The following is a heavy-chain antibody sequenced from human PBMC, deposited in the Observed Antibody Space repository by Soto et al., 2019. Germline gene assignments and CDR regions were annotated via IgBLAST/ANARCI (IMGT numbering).Heavy chain of an antibody. CDR1: GFNFKKFA. Sequence: EVQLLESRGGVVQPGGSLRISCVASGFNFKKFAMSWVRQAPGEGLEWVSGISCCGGSTSYADSVKGRFSIARDDSTNTLSLQMNNLRVEDTAQYYCAKADGEQWLLPHLDKWGQGTLVTVS. J-gene: IGHJ4*02. D-gene: IGHD6-19*01. V-gene: IGHV3-23*01. CDR2: ISCCGGST. CDR3: AKADGEQWLLPHLDK.